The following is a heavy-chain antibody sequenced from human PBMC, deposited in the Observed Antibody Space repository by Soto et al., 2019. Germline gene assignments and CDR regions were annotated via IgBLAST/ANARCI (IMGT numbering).Heavy chain of an antibody. CDR3: ARGLGGGWLSRSLHNWFGP. J-gene: IGHJ5*02. CDR1: GGSFSGYY. CDR2: INHSGST. Sequence: PSETLSLTCAVYGGSFSGYYWSWIRQPPGKGLEWIGEINHSGSTNYNPSLKSRVTISVDTSKNQFSLKLSSVTAADPAVYYCARGLGGGWLSRSLHNWFGPWGQGTLVTSPQ. D-gene: IGHD6-19*01. V-gene: IGHV4-34*01.